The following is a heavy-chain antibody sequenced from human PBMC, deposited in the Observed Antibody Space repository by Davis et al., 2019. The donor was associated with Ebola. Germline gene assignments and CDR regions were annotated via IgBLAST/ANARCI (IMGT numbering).Heavy chain of an antibody. V-gene: IGHV3-23*01. CDR3: AKDLGGGYDHSYYKYYGMDV. CDR2: ISGSGGST. D-gene: IGHD5-12*01. CDR1: VITFSSYA. Sequence: GGSLRLSCTDSVITFSSYAMTWVRQAPGKGLEWVSAISGSGGSTYYADSVKGRFTISRDNSKKTLYLQMNSLRAEDTAVYYCAKDLGGGYDHSYYKYYGMDVWGKGTTVTVSS. J-gene: IGHJ6*04.